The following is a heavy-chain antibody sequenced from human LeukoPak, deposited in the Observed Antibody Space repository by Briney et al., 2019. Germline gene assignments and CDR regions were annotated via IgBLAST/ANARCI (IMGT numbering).Heavy chain of an antibody. CDR3: AKGIAAAGGYYFDY. V-gene: IGHV3-23*01. CDR2: ISSSAIAT. J-gene: IGHJ4*02. D-gene: IGHD6-13*01. CDR1: GFTFSSYA. Sequence: PGGSLRLSCAASGFTFSSYAMSWVRQAPGKGLEWVSVISSSAIATYYADSVRGRFTISRDNSKNTLYLQMNSLRAEDTAVYYCAKGIAAAGGYYFDYWGQGTQVTVSS.